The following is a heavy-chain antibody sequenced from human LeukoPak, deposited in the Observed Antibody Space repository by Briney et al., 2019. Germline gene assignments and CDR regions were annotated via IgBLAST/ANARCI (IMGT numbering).Heavy chain of an antibody. CDR1: GGTFSSYA. CDR3: ARGGYSGYGDFDY. D-gene: IGHD5-12*01. CDR2: IIPIFGTA. J-gene: IGHJ4*02. V-gene: IGHV1-69*13. Sequence: SVKVSCKAPGGTFSSYAISWVRQAPGQGLEWMGGIIPIFGTANYAQKFQGRVTITADESTSTAYMELSSLRSEDTAVYYCARGGYSGYGDFDYWGQGTLVTVSS.